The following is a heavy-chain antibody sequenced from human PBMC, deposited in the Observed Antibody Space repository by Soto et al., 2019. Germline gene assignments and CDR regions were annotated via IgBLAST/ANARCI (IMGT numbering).Heavy chain of an antibody. CDR1: GGSISSSSYY. V-gene: IGHV4-39*01. D-gene: IGHD3-16*02. CDR3: ASRRLHLGELSLNWFDP. J-gene: IGHJ5*02. Sequence: SETLSLTCTVSGGSISSSSYYWGWIRQPPGKGLEWIGSIYYSGSTYYNPSLKSRVTISVDTSKNQFSLKLSSVTAADTAVYYCASRRLHLGELSLNWFDPWGQGTLVTVSS. CDR2: IYYSGST.